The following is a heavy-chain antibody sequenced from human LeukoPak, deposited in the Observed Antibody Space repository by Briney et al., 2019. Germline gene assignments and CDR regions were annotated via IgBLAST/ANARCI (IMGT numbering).Heavy chain of an antibody. D-gene: IGHD2-15*01. Sequence: GGSLRLSCAASGFTFSSYAMSWVRQAPGKGLEWVSAISGSGGSTYYADSVKGRFTISRDNSKNTLYLQMNSLRAEDTAVYYCARVGGYCSGGSCYYFDYWGQGTLVTVSS. V-gene: IGHV3-23*01. CDR3: ARVGGYCSGGSCYYFDY. CDR2: ISGSGGST. J-gene: IGHJ4*02. CDR1: GFTFSSYA.